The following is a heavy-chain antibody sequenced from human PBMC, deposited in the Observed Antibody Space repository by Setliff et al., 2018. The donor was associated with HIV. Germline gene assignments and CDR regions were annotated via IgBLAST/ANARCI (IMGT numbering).Heavy chain of an antibody. Sequence: GASVKVSCKSFGYTFSTNAIHWVRQAPGQRLEWMGYINAGDDNTRYSEKFQGRVTITGDTSANTAYMELSSLRSEDTAVYYCARGSCSGCYLSDYWGLGTLLTVSS. CDR3: ARGSCSGCYLSDY. J-gene: IGHJ4*02. V-gene: IGHV1-3*01. D-gene: IGHD6-19*01. CDR1: GYTFSTNA. CDR2: INAGDDNT.